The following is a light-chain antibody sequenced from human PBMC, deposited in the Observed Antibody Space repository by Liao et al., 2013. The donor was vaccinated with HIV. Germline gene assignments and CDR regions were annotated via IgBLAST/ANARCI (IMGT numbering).Light chain of an antibody. V-gene: IGLV3-25*02. Sequence: SYELTQPPSVSVSPGQTARITCSGDALPKQYAYWYQQKPGQAPVLVIYKDSERPSGIPERFSGSNSGNTATLTISRVEAGDEADYYCQVWDSSSDQLYVFGTGTKVTVL. CDR3: QVWDSSSDQLYV. J-gene: IGLJ1*01. CDR1: ALPKQY. CDR2: KDS.